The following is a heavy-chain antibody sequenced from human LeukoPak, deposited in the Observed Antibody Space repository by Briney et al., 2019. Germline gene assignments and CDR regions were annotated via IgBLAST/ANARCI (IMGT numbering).Heavy chain of an antibody. CDR3: ARFLGGSYGMDV. Sequence: ASVKVSCEASGYTFTCYSMHWVRQAPGQRLEWMGWINAGNGNTKFSQKFQGRVTITRDTSASTAYMELSSLRSEDTAVYYCARFLGGSYGMDVWGQGTTVTVSS. CDR1: GYTFTCYS. J-gene: IGHJ6*02. V-gene: IGHV1-3*01. CDR2: INAGNGNT. D-gene: IGHD1-26*01.